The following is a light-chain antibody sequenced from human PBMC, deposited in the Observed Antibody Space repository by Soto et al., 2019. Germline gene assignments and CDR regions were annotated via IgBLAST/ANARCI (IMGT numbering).Light chain of an antibody. CDR1: SSDVGGYNY. CDR3: CSYAGSYTYG. CDR2: DVS. J-gene: IGLJ1*01. V-gene: IGLV2-11*01. Sequence: SGLTQPRSVSGSPGRSVTISCTGTSSDVGGYNYVSWYQQHPGKAPKLMIYDVSKRPSGVPDRFSGSKSGNTASLTISGLQAEDEADYYCCSYAGSYTYGFGTGT.